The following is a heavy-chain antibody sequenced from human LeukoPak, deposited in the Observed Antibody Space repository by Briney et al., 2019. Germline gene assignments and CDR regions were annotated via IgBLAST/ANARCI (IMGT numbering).Heavy chain of an antibody. Sequence: PSETLSLTCTVSGGSLSSGDYYWSWIRQPPGKGLEWIGYIYYSGSTYYNPSLKSRVTISVDTSKNQFSLKLSSVTAADTAVYYCARDSDYYDSSGLSGNWFDPWGQGTLVTVSS. J-gene: IGHJ5*02. CDR2: IYYSGST. CDR3: ARDSDYYDSSGLSGNWFDP. V-gene: IGHV4-30-4*01. D-gene: IGHD3-22*01. CDR1: GGSLSSGDYY.